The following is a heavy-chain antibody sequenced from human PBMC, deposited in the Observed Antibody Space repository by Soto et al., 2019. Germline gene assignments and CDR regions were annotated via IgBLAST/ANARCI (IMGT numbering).Heavy chain of an antibody. D-gene: IGHD2-15*01. Sequence: TLSLTCTVSGGSISSGGYSWSWIRQHPGKGLEWIGYIYYSGSTYYNPSLKSRVTISVDTSKNQFSLKLSSVTAADTAVYYCARSGEVVAFDYWGQGTLVTVSS. CDR2: IYYSGST. V-gene: IGHV4-31*03. J-gene: IGHJ4*02. CDR3: ARSGEVVAFDY. CDR1: GGSISSGGYS.